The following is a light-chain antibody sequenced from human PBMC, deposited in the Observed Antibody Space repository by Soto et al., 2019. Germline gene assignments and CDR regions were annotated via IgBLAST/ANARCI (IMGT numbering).Light chain of an antibody. CDR1: QSVAKNY. V-gene: IGKV3-20*01. CDR3: HQYAHSPHT. CDR2: GAS. J-gene: IGKJ1*01. Sequence: EIVLTQSPGTLSLSPGERATLSCRASQSVAKNYLAWYQQEPGQAPRLLIYGASSRATGIPDRFSGSGSGTDFTLTISRLESEDFAVYYCHQYAHSPHTFGQGTKVEIK.